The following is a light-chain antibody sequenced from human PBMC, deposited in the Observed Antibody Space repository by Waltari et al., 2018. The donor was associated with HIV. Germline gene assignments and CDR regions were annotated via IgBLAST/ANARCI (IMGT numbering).Light chain of an antibody. CDR1: QSIANY. Sequence: DIQMTQSPSSLSASVGDRVTITCRASQSIANYLNWYQQKPGEAPKLLIFAASSFQSGVPSRFGGSGSGTDFTLTINSLQPEDFATYYCQQSYSTLMYSFGQGTKLEIK. CDR2: AAS. J-gene: IGKJ2*03. V-gene: IGKV1-39*01. CDR3: QQSYSTLMYS.